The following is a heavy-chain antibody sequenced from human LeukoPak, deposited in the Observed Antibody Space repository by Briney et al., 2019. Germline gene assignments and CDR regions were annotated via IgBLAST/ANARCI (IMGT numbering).Heavy chain of an antibody. CDR3: ARDLVGSSGWDDAFDI. J-gene: IGHJ3*02. D-gene: IGHD6-19*01. V-gene: IGHV1-2*02. Sequence: GASVKVSCKASGYTFTGYYMHWVRQAPGQGLEWMGWINPNSGGTNYAQKFQGRVTMTRDTSISTAYMELSRLRSDDTAVYYCARDLVGSSGWDDAFDIWGQGTMVTVSS. CDR2: INPNSGGT. CDR1: GYTFTGYY.